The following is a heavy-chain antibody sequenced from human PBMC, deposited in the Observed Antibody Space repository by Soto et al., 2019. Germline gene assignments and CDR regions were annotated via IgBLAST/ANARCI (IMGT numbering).Heavy chain of an antibody. CDR2: INHSGST. CDR1: GGSFSGYY. D-gene: IGHD2-8*02. J-gene: IGHJ4*02. Sequence: QVQLQQWGAGLLKPSETLSLTCAVYGGSFSGYYWTWIRQPPGTGLEWIGEINHSGSTNYNPSLKRRAPVSVDTSKNQFSLKPTSVTAADTAVYYCARDKITGLFDYWGQGTLVTVSS. CDR3: ARDKITGLFDY. V-gene: IGHV4-34*01.